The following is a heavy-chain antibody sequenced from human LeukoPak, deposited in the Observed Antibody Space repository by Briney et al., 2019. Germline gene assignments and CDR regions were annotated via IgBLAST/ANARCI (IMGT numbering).Heavy chain of an antibody. CDR1: GFTFSSYG. CDR3: ARELNGYGYYFFDY. CDR2: ISGSGGST. V-gene: IGHV3-21*01. D-gene: IGHD3-16*01. J-gene: IGHJ4*02. Sequence: PGRSLRLSCAASGFTFSSYGMHWVRQAPGKGLEWVSAISGSGGSTYYADSVKGRFTISRDNAKNSLYLQMNGLGAEDTAVYYCARELNGYGYYFFDYWGPGTLVTVSS.